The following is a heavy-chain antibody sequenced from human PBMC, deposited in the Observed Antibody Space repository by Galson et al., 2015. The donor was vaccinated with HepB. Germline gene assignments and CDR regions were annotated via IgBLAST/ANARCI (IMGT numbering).Heavy chain of an antibody. J-gene: IGHJ6*02. V-gene: IGHV1-69*13. Sequence: SVKVSCKASGGTFSSYAIGWVRQAPGQGLEWMGGIIPIFGTANYAQKFQGRVTITADESTSTAYMELSSLRSEDTAVYYCARSGITMIVVVITSYYYYGMDVWGQGTTVTVSS. CDR3: ARSGITMIVVVITSYYYYGMDV. CDR2: IIPIFGTA. D-gene: IGHD3-22*01. CDR1: GGTFSSYA.